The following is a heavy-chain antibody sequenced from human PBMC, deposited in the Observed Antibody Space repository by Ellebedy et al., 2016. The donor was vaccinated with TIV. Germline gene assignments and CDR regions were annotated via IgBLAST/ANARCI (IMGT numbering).Heavy chain of an antibody. D-gene: IGHD3-9*01. V-gene: IGHV4-39*01. J-gene: IGHJ5*02. CDR3: ARHLRYSDWRILDL. CDR2: IFHSGTT. Sequence: MPGGSLRLSCTVSRVSITAPTYYWAWLRQPPGQVLDWLGTIFHSGTTYKSPALSRRGSMSVDTSRNQFSLDLKSVTAADTAVYYCARHLRYSDWRILDLWGPGILVAVSS. CDR1: RVSITAPTYY.